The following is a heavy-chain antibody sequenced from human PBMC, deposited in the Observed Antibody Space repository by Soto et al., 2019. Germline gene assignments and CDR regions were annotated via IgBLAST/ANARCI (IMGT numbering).Heavy chain of an antibody. D-gene: IGHD4-17*01. CDR3: ARSLTTLTTLLDY. J-gene: IGHJ4*02. V-gene: IGHV4-31*03. Sequence: SETLSLTCTVSGGSISSGGYYWSWIRQHPGKGLEWIGYIYYSGSTYYNPSLKSRVTISVDTSKNQFSLKLSRLRSDDTAVYYCARSLTTLTTLLDYWGQGTLVTVSS. CDR1: GGSISSGGYY. CDR2: IYYSGST.